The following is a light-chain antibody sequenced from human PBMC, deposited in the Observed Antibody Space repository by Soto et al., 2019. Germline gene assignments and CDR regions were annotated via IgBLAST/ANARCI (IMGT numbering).Light chain of an antibody. J-gene: IGKJ2*01. CDR2: GAS. CDR1: QTVSSSY. Sequence: EIVLTQSPGTLSLSPGERATLSCRASQTVSSSYLAWYQQKPGQAPRLLIYGASSRATGTPGRFSGSASGTDFTLTISRLEPEDFAVYYQQHYGPSPINTFGQGNNLEIK. CDR3: QHYGPSPINT. V-gene: IGKV3-20*01.